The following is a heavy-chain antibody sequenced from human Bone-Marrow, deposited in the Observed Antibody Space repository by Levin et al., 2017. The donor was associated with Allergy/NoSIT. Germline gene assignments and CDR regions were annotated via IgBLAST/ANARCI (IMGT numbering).Heavy chain of an antibody. CDR3: ARRNYCSSTSCYDYYYYYYMDG. V-gene: IGHV3-33*01. CDR2: IWYDGSNK. J-gene: IGHJ6*03. CDR1: GFTFSSYG. D-gene: IGHD2-2*01. Sequence: GESLKISCAASGFTFSSYGMHWVRQAPGKGLEWVAVIWYDGSNKYYADSVKGRFTISRDNSKNTLYLQMNSLRAEDTAVYYCARRNYCSSTSCYDYYYYYYMDGWGKGTTVTVSS.